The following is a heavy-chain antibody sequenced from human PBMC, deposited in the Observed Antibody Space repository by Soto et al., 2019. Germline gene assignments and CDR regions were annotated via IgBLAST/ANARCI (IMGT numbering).Heavy chain of an antibody. J-gene: IGHJ4*02. V-gene: IGHV1-69*13. D-gene: IGHD5-12*01. CDR3: AKDAGWLHHY. CDR1: GGTFSSYA. Sequence: GASVQVSCKASGGTFSSYAISWVRQAPGQGLEWMGGIIPIFGTANYAQKFQGRVTITADESTSTAYMELNSLRAEDTAVYYCAKDAGWLHHYWGQGTLVTVSS. CDR2: IIPIFGTA.